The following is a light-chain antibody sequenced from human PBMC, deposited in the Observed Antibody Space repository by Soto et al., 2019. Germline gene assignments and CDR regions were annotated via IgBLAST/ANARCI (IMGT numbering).Light chain of an antibody. J-gene: IGLJ1*01. CDR3: NSFTTSSTYG. CDR1: SSDSGRYNR. V-gene: IGLV2-18*02. CDR2: EVN. Sequence: QSALTQPASMAESPGRPITISCTGNSSDSGRYNRVSWYQQPPGTAPKLIIYEVNNRPSGVPDRFSGFKSGNPASLNISGLQAEGEADYYCNSFTTSSTYGFGTGTKVTVL.